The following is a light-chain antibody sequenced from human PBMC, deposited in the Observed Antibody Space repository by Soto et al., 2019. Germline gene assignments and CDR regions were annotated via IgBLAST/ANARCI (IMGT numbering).Light chain of an antibody. CDR2: DNV. J-gene: IGLJ2*01. V-gene: IGLV1-44*01. CDR1: NSNVGSNP. Sequence: QSVLTQPPSASGTPGQRVTISCSTSNSNVGSNPVNWYQQLPGMAPKLTIYDNVERPSGVPDRFSGSRSGTAASLAISGLQSEDEGAYYCQTYDSNLSGDVVFGGGTKLTVL. CDR3: QTYDSNLSGDVV.